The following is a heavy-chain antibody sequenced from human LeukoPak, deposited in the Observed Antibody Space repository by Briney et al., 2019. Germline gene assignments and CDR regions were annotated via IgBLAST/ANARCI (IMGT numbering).Heavy chain of an antibody. V-gene: IGHV3-74*01. Sequence: GGSLRLSCAASGFTFSSYWMHWVRQAPGKGLVWVSCIKSHGSRASYADSVKGRFTISRDNAKNTLYLQMHSLTAEDTAVYYCARGLRTPSDTKSAIDYWGQGTLVTVSS. CDR2: IKSHGSRA. CDR1: GFTFSSYW. D-gene: IGHD4-23*01. CDR3: ARGLRTPSDTKSAIDY. J-gene: IGHJ4*02.